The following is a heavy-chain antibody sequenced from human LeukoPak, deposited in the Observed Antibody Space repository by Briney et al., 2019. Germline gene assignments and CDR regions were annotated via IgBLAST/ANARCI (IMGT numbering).Heavy chain of an antibody. J-gene: IGHJ6*03. D-gene: IGHD1-26*01. V-gene: IGHV4-38-2*02. CDR3: ARHGERGYYYYMDV. CDR2: VFHTVIT. Sequence: SETLSLTCTVSGYSISSGYYWGWIRQSPGQGLEWIGSVFHTVITYYNPSLTSRLSISVDTSKNQFSLKLSSVIAADTAVYYCARHGERGYYYYMDVWGKGTTVTVSS. CDR1: GYSISSGYY.